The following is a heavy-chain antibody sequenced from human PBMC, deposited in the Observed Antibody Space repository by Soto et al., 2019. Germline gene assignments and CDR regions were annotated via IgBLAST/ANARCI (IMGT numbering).Heavy chain of an antibody. CDR1: GGSTSTSDW. J-gene: IGHJ3*01. D-gene: IGHD3-22*01. CDR3: ARDRQFYDKTWGFDV. Sequence: QVQLQESGPGLVKPSGTLSLTCTVSGGSTSTSDWWNWVRQPPGKGLEWLAEIFHGGNIHYNPSLRSRLSISLDTSRNQLSLNLTSMTAADTAVYYCARDRQFYDKTWGFDVWGQGTMVTVSS. CDR2: IFHGGNI. V-gene: IGHV4-4*02.